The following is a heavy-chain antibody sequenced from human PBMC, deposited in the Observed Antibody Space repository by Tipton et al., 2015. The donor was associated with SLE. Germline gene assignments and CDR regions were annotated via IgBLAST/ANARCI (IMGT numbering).Heavy chain of an antibody. Sequence: LGLTCTVSGGSISSDDYYWTWIRQHPGKGLEWIGHMSYSGSTHYNPSLRSRITISVDTSKNHFSLKLSSVTAADTAVYYCARGGVGGYDYFDHWGQGTLVTVSS. J-gene: IGHJ4*02. V-gene: IGHV4-31*03. CDR2: MSYSGST. CDR1: GGSISSDDYY. D-gene: IGHD5-12*01. CDR3: ARGGVGGYDYFDH.